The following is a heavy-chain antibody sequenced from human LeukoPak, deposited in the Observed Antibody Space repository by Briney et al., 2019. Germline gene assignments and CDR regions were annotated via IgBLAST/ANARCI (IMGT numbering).Heavy chain of an antibody. J-gene: IGHJ5*02. CDR3: ARARLAAAGKWFDP. D-gene: IGHD6-13*01. V-gene: IGHV3-9*01. CDR1: GFIFNNYA. CDR2: ISWNSGSI. Sequence: SGRSLRLSCAGSGFIFNNYAMHWVRQPPGKGLEWVSGISWNSGSIYYADSVKGRFTISRDNAKNSLYLQMNSLRAEDTAVYYCARARLAAAGKWFDPWGQGTLVTVSS.